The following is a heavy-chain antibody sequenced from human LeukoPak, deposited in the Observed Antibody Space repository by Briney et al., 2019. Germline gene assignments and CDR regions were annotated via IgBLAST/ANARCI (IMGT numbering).Heavy chain of an antibody. V-gene: IGHV5-51*01. CDR1: GYSFTSYW. D-gene: IGHD2-21*02. J-gene: IGHJ3*02. Sequence: GESLKISCKGSGYSFTSYWIGWVRQMPGKGLEWMGIIYPGDSDTRYSPSFQGQVTISADKSISTAYLQWSSLKASDTAMYYCARRGIVVVTADDAFDTWGPGTMVTVSS. CDR3: ARRGIVVVTADDAFDT. CDR2: IYPGDSDT.